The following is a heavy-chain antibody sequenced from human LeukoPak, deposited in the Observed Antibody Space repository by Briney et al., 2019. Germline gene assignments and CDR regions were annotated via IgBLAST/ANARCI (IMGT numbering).Heavy chain of an antibody. CDR2: INPNSGGT. V-gene: IGHV1-2*02. D-gene: IGHD1-7*01. J-gene: IGHJ4*02. Sequence: GASVKVSCKASGYTFTGYYMHWVRQAPGQGLEWMGWINPNSGGTNYAQKFQGRVTMTRDTSLSTAYMELSRLRSDDTAVYYCARVPLKRITGTTKWYDYWGQGTLVTVSS. CDR1: GYTFTGYY. CDR3: ARVPLKRITGTTKWYDY.